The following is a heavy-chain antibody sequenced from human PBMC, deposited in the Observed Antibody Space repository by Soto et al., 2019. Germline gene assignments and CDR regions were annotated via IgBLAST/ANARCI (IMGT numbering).Heavy chain of an antibody. Sequence: QAQLVQSGTEVEKPGASVKVSCKASGYTFTSYAISWVRQAPGQGLEWMGWISANNGNTNYAQKLQXXVTMXXXXXXXXXXMXLRSLRSDDTAVYYCARGWGGIVVAGTRLDYWGQGTLVTVSS. CDR2: ISANNGNT. V-gene: IGHV1-18*01. CDR1: GYTFTSYA. CDR3: ARGWGGIVVAGTRLDY. D-gene: IGHD6-19*01. J-gene: IGHJ4*02.